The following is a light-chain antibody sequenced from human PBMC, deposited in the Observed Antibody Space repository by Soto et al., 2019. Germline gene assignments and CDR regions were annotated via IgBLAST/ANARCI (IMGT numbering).Light chain of an antibody. CDR2: GAS. Sequence: EIVMTLSPATLSVSPGERATLSCRASQSVGSNLAWYQQKPGQAPRLLIYGASTRATGIPARFSGSGSGTEFTLTISSLQSEDFAVYYCQQYSNWPPGTFGQGTKVEIK. CDR3: QQYSNWPPGT. CDR1: QSVGSN. V-gene: IGKV3-15*01. J-gene: IGKJ1*01.